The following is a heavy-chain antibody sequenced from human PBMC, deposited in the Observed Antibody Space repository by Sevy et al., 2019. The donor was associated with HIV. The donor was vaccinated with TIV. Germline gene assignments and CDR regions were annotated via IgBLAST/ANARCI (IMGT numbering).Heavy chain of an antibody. V-gene: IGHV3-30*06. CDR1: GFTFGSYG. CDR2: ISYDRSDK. CDR3: VSVFSSYYFDY. J-gene: IGHJ4*02. Sequence: GGSLRLSCAASGFTFGSYGMHWVRQAPGKGLEWVAYISYDRSDKNYADSVKGRFTISRDNSKNTVFLQLNSLRPEDTAVYYCVSVFSSYYFDYWGQGTLVTVSS.